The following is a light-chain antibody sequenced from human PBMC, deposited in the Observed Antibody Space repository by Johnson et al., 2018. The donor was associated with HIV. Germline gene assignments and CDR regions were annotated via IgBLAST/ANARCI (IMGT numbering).Light chain of an antibody. V-gene: IGLV1-51*02. Sequence: QSVLTQPPSVSAAPGQKVTISCSGSSSNIGDNYISWYQQLPGTAPKLLIYENTKRPSGIPDLFSGSKSGTSATLGITGLQTGDEADYYCGTWDSSLSAPYVFGTGTKVTGL. J-gene: IGLJ1*01. CDR2: ENT. CDR3: GTWDSSLSAPYV. CDR1: SSNIGDNY.